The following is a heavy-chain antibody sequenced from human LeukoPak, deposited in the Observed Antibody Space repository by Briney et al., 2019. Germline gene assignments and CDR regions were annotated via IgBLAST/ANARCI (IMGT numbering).Heavy chain of an antibody. CDR3: ARDFPPGH. J-gene: IGHJ4*02. CDR2: IAYSGST. Sequence: SETLSLTCSVSGGSISPYFWSWIRQPPGKGLEWIGYIAYSGSTNYNPSLKSRVTISVDTSKNQFSLKLSSVTAADTAVYYCARDFPPGHWGQGTLVTVSS. V-gene: IGHV4-59*01. CDR1: GGSISPYF.